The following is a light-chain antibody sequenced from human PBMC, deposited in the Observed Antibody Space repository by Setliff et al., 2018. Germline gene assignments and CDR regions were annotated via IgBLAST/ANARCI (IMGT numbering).Light chain of an antibody. Sequence: QSALTQPRPLSSSPGQSVSVSCTGTRSGVGGYNFVSWYQQSPGKPHKLIIYDLSKRPSDISDGCSGSRYGNTASLTISGLQAEDESIYYCCTFGGTYNGGVFGGGTKGTV. CDR3: CTFGGTYNGGV. V-gene: IGLV2-11*01. CDR2: DLS. CDR1: RSGVGGYNF. J-gene: IGLJ3*02.